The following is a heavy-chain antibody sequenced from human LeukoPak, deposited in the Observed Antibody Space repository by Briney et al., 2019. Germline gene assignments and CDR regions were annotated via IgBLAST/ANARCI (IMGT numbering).Heavy chain of an antibody. D-gene: IGHD2-2*01. J-gene: IGHJ5*02. V-gene: IGHV1-2*02. Sequence: ASVKVPCKASGYTSTGYYMHWVRQAPGQGLEWMGWINPNSGGTNYAQKFQGRVTMTRDTSISTAYMELSRLRSDDTAVYYCARGYQLLSWFDPWGQGTLVTVSS. CDR1: GYTSTGYY. CDR3: ARGYQLLSWFDP. CDR2: INPNSGGT.